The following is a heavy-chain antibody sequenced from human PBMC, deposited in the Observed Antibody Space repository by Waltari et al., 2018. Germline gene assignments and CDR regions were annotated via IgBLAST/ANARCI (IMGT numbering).Heavy chain of an antibody. CDR3: ASPTGVGATYGDFDY. Sequence: QVQLVQSGAEVKKPGASVKVSCKASGYTFTGYYIPWVRQAPGQGLEWMGWINPKTNSAYYAQKFQGRVSITSDTSITTAYMELSRLRSDDTAVYYCASPTGVGATYGDFDYWGQGTLVTVSS. J-gene: IGHJ4*02. V-gene: IGHV1-2*02. D-gene: IGHD1-26*01. CDR1: GYTFTGYY. CDR2: INPKTNSA.